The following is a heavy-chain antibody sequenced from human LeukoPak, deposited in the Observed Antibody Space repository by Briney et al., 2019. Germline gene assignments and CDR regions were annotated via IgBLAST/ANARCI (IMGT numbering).Heavy chain of an antibody. V-gene: IGHV1-69*05. CDR3: ARGVRDIVVVVAARTSRGDAFDI. D-gene: IGHD2-15*01. J-gene: IGHJ3*02. CDR1: GGTFSSYA. Sequence: GASVKVSCKASGGTFSSYAISWVRQAPGQGLEWMGGIIPIFGTANYAQKSQGRVTITTDESTSTAYMELSSLRSEDTAVYYCARGVRDIVVVVAARTSRGDAFDIWGQGTMVTVSS. CDR2: IIPIFGTA.